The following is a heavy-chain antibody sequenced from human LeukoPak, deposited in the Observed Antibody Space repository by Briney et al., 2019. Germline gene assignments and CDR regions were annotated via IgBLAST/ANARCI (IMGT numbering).Heavy chain of an antibody. CDR2: ISNSGSTL. J-gene: IGHJ1*01. V-gene: IGHV3-11*01. CDR3: ARALSYSSGWYGVFQH. Sequence: GGSLRLSCAASGFTFNNAWMSWVRQAPGKGLEWVSYISNSGSTLYYADSVKGRFTISRDNAKNSLYLQMNSLRAEDTAVYYCARALSYSSGWYGVFQHWGQGTLVTVSS. D-gene: IGHD6-19*01. CDR1: GFTFNNAW.